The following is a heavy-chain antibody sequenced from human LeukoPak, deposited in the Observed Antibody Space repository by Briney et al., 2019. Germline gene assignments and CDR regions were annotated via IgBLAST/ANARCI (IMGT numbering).Heavy chain of an antibody. CDR3: TREDYYGMDV. CDR1: GFTFGDYD. Sequence: GGSLRLSCTASGFTFGDYDMSWVRQAPGKGLEWVGFIRSKAYGGTTEYAASVKGRFTISRDDSKSIAYLQMNSLKTEDTAVYYRTREDYYGMDVWGQGTTVTVSS. J-gene: IGHJ6*02. CDR2: IRSKAYGGTT. V-gene: IGHV3-49*04.